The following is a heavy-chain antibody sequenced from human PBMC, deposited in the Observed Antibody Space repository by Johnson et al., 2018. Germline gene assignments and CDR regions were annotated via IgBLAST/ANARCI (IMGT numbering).Heavy chain of an antibody. CDR3: TVSNYPTSPVGMDV. J-gene: IGHJ6*02. CDR2: IRSKAYGGTT. D-gene: IGHD4-11*01. V-gene: IGHV3-49*05. CDR1: GFTFGDYA. Sequence: EVQLVESGGGLVKPGRSLRLSCTASGFTFGDYAMSWFRQAPGKGLEWVGFIRSKAYGGTTEYAASVKGRFTISRDDSKSIAYLQMNSLKTEDTAVYYCTVSNYPTSPVGMDVWGQGTTVTVSS.